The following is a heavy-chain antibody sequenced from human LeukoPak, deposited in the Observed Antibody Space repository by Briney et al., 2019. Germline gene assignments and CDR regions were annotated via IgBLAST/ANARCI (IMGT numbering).Heavy chain of an antibody. D-gene: IGHD6-6*01. CDR2: IYYTGST. CDR1: GGSISSYY. V-gene: IGHV4-59*08. Sequence: SETLSLTCTVSGGSISSYYWSWIRQPPGKGLEWIGHIYYTGSTNYNPSLKSRVTISIDTSKNQFSLKLSSVTAADTAVYYCAIEYSSLIGYWGQGTLVTVSS. J-gene: IGHJ4*02. CDR3: AIEYSSLIGY.